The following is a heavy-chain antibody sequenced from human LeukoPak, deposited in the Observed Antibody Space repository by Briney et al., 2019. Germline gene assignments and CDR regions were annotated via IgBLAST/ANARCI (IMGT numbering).Heavy chain of an antibody. J-gene: IGHJ3*02. CDR1: GYTFTGYY. CDR3: ARGRTVLYSGSYDAFDI. CDR2: INPNSGGT. D-gene: IGHD1-26*01. V-gene: IGHV1-2*02. Sequence: ASVKVSCKASGYTFTGYYMHWVRQAPGQGLEWMGWINPNSGGTNYAQKFQGRVTMTRDTSISTAYMELSRLRSDDTAVYYCARGRTVLYSGSYDAFDIWGQGTMVTVSS.